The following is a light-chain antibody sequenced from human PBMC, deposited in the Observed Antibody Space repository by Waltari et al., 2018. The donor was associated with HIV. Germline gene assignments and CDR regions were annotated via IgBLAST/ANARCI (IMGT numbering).Light chain of an antibody. CDR2: KVS. CDR1: SHDVGYSNV. V-gene: IGLV2-23*02. CDR3: SSYTGSNSLV. J-gene: IGLJ2*01. Sequence: QSALTQPASVSGSAGQSITISCTGTSHDVGYSNVVSWYQQYPGKAPKLMIYKVSERPSGVSARFSGSKSGNTASLTISGLQAEDEAEYYCSSYTGSNSLVFGGGTKLTVL.